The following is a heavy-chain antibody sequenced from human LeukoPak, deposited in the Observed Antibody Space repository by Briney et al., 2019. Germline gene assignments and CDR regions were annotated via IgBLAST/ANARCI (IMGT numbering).Heavy chain of an antibody. Sequence: PSETLSLSCTVHGASLSDYYWTWLRQSPEKGLECVGAIDHRGSASYNPSLESRVTISLDTSKNQFSLNLASVTAADTAVYYCTSLFSASGTFDSWGQGTLVAVSS. J-gene: IGHJ4*02. D-gene: IGHD3-10*01. V-gene: IGHV4-34*01. CDR2: IDHRGSA. CDR1: GASLSDYY. CDR3: TSLFSASGTFDS.